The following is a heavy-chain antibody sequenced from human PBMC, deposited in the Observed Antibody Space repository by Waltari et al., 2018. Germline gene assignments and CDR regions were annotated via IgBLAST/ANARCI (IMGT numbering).Heavy chain of an antibody. Sequence: QVQLVQSGAEVKKPGSSVKVSCKASGGTFSSYAISWVRQAPGQGLEWMGGIIPIFGTANYGQKFQGRVTITADESTSTAYMELSSLRSEDTAVYYCARELNGFYGGNPVFDYWGQGTLVTVSS. D-gene: IGHD4-17*01. CDR1: GGTFSSYA. V-gene: IGHV1-69*01. CDR3: ARELNGFYGGNPVFDY. J-gene: IGHJ4*02. CDR2: IIPIFGTA.